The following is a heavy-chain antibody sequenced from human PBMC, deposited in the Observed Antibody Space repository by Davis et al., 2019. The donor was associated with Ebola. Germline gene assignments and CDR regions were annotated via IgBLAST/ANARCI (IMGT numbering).Heavy chain of an antibody. CDR3: ARGKTYSVY. V-gene: IGHV4-59*01. J-gene: IGHJ4*02. CDR2: VSSSGST. CDR1: GGSMSSYY. Sequence: MPSDTLSLTCTVSGGSMSSYYWSWFRQTPGKGLEWIGYVSSSGSTNYNSSLESRVTISVDTSKNQFSLKLRSVTAADTAVYYCARGKTYSVYWGQGTLVTVSS.